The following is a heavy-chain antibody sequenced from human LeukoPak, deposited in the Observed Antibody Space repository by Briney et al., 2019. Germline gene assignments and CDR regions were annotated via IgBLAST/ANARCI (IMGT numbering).Heavy chain of an antibody. V-gene: IGHV3-30*03. CDR3: ARDLSGVTGYTYGRGIDY. Sequence: GGSLRLSCAASGFTFSSYGMTWVRQAPGKGLEWVAVISYDGSKKYYADSVKGRFTISRDNSKNTLYLQMNSLRAEDTAVYYCARDLSGVTGYTYGRGIDYWGQGTLVTVSS. D-gene: IGHD5-18*01. CDR2: ISYDGSKK. CDR1: GFTFSSYG. J-gene: IGHJ4*02.